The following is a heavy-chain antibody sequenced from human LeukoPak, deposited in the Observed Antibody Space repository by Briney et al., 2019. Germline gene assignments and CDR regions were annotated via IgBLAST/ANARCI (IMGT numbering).Heavy chain of an antibody. J-gene: IGHJ6*03. CDR3: ARIMADDSSGYYYYYYYMDV. D-gene: IGHD3-22*01. Sequence: PSETLSLTCAVYGGSLGGYYWSWIRQPPGKGLEWIGEINHSGSTNYNPSLKSRVTISVDTSKNQFSLKLSSVTAADTAVYYCARIMADDSSGYYYYYYYMDVWGKGTTVTVSS. CDR1: GGSLGGYY. V-gene: IGHV4-34*01. CDR2: INHSGST.